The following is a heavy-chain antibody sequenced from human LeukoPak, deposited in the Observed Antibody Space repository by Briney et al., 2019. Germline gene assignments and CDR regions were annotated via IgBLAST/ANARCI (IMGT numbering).Heavy chain of an antibody. V-gene: IGHV3-48*01. D-gene: IGHD1-26*01. J-gene: IGHJ4*02. CDR3: AKDGGTHFDH. CDR2: ISSSGTTI. CDR1: GFTFRNSG. Sequence: GGSLRLSRAASGFTFRNSGMNWVRQAAWKGLEWVSYISSSGTTISYAQSVKGRFTITRDNAQNSLTLHMNTLRADDTAVYYCAKDGGTHFDHWGQGTLVTVSS.